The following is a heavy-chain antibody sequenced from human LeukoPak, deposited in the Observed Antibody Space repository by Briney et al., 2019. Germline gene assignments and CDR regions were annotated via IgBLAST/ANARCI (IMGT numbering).Heavy chain of an antibody. CDR1: GLTFDHYA. CDR2: ISWNSGSI. V-gene: IGHV3-9*03. CDR3: AKAGYSYGPYSYYFDY. Sequence: GGSLRLSCAASGLTFDHYAMHWVRQAPGKGLEWVSGISWNSGSIGYADSVKGRFTISRDNAKNSLYLQMNSLRAEDMALYYCAKAGYSYGPYSYYFDYWGQGTLVTVSS. J-gene: IGHJ4*02. D-gene: IGHD5-18*01.